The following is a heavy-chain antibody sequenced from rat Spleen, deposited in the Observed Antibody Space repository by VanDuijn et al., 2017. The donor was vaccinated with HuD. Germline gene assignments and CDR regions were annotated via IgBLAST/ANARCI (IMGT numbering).Heavy chain of an antibody. CDR1: GYSITSGYG. CDR2: INSAGST. Sequence: EVQLQESGPGLVKPSQSLSITCSVTGYSITSGYGWNWIRKFPGNKLEWMGYINSAGSTNYHPSLRSRISIARDTSKNQFFLQVNSVTSDDTATYYCARESDWDLDYFDYWGQGVVVTVSS. J-gene: IGHJ2*01. D-gene: IGHD5-1*01. CDR3: ARESDWDLDYFDY. V-gene: IGHV3-3*01.